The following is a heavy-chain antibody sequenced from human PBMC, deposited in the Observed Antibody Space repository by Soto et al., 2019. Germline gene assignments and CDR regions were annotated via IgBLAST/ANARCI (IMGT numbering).Heavy chain of an antibody. CDR2: IYSSGST. CDR1: GGSMNTYY. V-gene: IGHV4-59*01. Sequence: PSETLSLTCSVPGGSMNTYYWSWIRQPPGKGLEWIGYIYSSGSTNYKLSLKSRVVFSVDTSKNQFSLKLSSVTAADTAVYYCARGSGNPFDYWGQGTLVTVSS. D-gene: IGHD2-15*01. J-gene: IGHJ4*02. CDR3: ARGSGNPFDY.